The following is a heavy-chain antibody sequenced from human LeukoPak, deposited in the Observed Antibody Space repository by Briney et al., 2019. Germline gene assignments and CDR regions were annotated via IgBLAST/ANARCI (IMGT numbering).Heavy chain of an antibody. D-gene: IGHD6-6*01. J-gene: IGHJ3*02. V-gene: IGHV3-30*18. Sequence: GGSLTLSCAVSGLNFKFYAMSWVRQAPGKGLEWVAVISYDGSNKYYADSVKGRFTISRDNSKNTLYLQMNSLRAEDTAVYYCAKNILAARPDAFDIWGQGTMVTVSS. CDR2: ISYDGSNK. CDR3: AKNILAARPDAFDI. CDR1: GLNFKFYA.